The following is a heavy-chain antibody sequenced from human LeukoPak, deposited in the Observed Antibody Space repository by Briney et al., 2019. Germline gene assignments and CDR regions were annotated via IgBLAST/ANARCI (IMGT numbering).Heavy chain of an antibody. CDR3: ARDAGNYYGSGSPFHAFDI. D-gene: IGHD3-10*01. Sequence: SETLSLTCTVSGGSISSYYWSLIRQPPGKGLEWIGYIYYSGSTNYNPSLKSRVTISVDTSKNQFSLKLSSVTAADTAVYYCARDAGNYYGSGSPFHAFDIWGQGTMVTVSS. CDR1: GGSISSYY. J-gene: IGHJ3*02. CDR2: IYYSGST. V-gene: IGHV4-59*01.